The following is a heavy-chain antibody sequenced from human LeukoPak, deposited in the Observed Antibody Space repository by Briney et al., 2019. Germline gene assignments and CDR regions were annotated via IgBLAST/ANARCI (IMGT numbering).Heavy chain of an antibody. D-gene: IGHD6-13*01. CDR1: GFTFSSYA. CDR3: ARDRGIAAAGTLGY. CDR2: ISYDGSNK. V-gene: IGHV3-30-3*01. J-gene: IGHJ4*02. Sequence: GGSLRLSCAASGFTFSSYAMHWVRQAPGKGLEWVAVISYDGSNKYYADSVKSRFTISRDNSKNTLYLQMNSLRAEDTAVYYCARDRGIAAAGTLGYWGQGTLVTVSS.